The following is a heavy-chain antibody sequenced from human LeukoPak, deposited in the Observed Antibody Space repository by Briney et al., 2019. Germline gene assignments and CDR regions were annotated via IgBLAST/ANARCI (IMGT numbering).Heavy chain of an antibody. J-gene: IGHJ4*02. CDR3: ARNKYYFDY. CDR2: IYYSGST. Sequence: SETLSLTCSVSGGSISTYYWSWIRQPPGKGLEWIGYIYYSGSTNYNPSLKSRVTISVDTSKNQFSLKLSSVTAADTAVYYCARNKYYFDYWGQGTLVTVSS. CDR1: GGSISTYY. V-gene: IGHV4-59*01.